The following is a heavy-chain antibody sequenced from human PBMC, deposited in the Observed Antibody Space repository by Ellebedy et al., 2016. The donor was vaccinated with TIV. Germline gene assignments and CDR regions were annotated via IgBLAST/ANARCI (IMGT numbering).Heavy chain of an antibody. V-gene: IGHV4-39*07. CDR1: GGSIDNTSYF. J-gene: IGHJ3*02. Sequence: SETLSLXXTVSGGSIDNTSYFWGWIRQPPGKGLEWIGSIYDNETTFSNPSLKSRVTMSLDTSKNQFSLNLTSVTAADTAVYYCARDMDTHDAFDIWGQGTMVTVFS. CDR2: IYDNETT. CDR3: ARDMDTHDAFDI. D-gene: IGHD3-10*01.